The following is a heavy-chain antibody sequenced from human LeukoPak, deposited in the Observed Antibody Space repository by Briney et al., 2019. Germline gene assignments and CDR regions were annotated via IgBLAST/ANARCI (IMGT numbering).Heavy chain of an antibody. CDR3: TTPPPFDTAGDWFDP. V-gene: IGHV3-15*01. CDR2: IKSKTDGGTT. Sequence: GGSLRLFCAASGFTFSNAWMSWVRQAPGKGLEWVGRIKSKTDGGTTDYAAPVKGRFTISRDDSKNTLYLQMNSLKTEDTAVYYCTTPPPFDTAGDWFDPWGQGTLVTVSS. D-gene: IGHD6-13*01. J-gene: IGHJ5*02. CDR1: GFTFSNAW.